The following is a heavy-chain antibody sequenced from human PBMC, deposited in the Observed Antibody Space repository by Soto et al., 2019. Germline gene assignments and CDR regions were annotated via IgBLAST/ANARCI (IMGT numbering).Heavy chain of an antibody. Sequence: PSETLSLTCTVSGGSVSSGSYYWSWTRQPPGKGLEWIGYIYYSGSTNYNPSLKSRVTISVDTSKNQFSLKLSSVTAADTAVYYCARKGSSYGYGMDVWGQGTTVTVSS. CDR1: GGSVSSGSYY. CDR3: ARKGSSYGYGMDV. CDR2: IYYSGST. J-gene: IGHJ6*02. D-gene: IGHD5-18*01. V-gene: IGHV4-61*01.